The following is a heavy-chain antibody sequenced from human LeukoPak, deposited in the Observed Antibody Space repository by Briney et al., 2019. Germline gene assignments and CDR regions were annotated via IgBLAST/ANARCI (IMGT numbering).Heavy chain of an antibody. CDR1: GFTFSYYN. D-gene: IGHD1-26*01. V-gene: IGHV3-21*01. CDR3: ARDGIVGATRSNFDY. J-gene: IGHJ4*02. CDR2: ISSSSNNI. Sequence: GGSLRLSCAASGFTFSYYNINWVRQAPGKGLEWVSLISSSSNNIYYADSVKGRFTVSRDNAKNSLYLQMNSLRVEDTAVYYCARDGIVGATRSNFDYWRQGALVTVSS.